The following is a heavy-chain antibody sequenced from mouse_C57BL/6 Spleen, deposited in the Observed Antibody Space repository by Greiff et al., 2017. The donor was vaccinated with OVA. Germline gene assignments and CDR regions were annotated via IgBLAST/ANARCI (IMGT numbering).Heavy chain of an antibody. J-gene: IGHJ4*01. CDR2: ISSGGDYI. CDR3: TRENYGNYDYAMDY. D-gene: IGHD2-1*01. CDR1: GFTFSSYA. V-gene: IGHV5-9-1*02. Sequence: EVQLVESGEGLVKPGGSLKLSCAASGFTFSSYAMSWVRQTPEKRLEWVAYISSGGDYIYYADTVKGRFTISRDNARNTLYLQMSSLKSEDTAMYYCTRENYGNYDYAMDYWGQGTSVTVSS.